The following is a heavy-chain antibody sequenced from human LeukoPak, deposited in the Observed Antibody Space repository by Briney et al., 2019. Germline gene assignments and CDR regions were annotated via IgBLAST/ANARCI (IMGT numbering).Heavy chain of an antibody. J-gene: IGHJ4*02. V-gene: IGHV3-21*01. D-gene: IGHD3-22*01. CDR3: ARDYYYDSSGSPSHFDY. Sequence: GGSLRLSCAASGFTFSSYSMNWVRQAPGKGLEWVSSIGSSSSYIYYADSVKGRFTISRDNAKNSLYLQMNSLRAEDTAVYYCARDYYYDSSGSPSHFDYWGQGTLVTVSS. CDR2: IGSSSSYI. CDR1: GFTFSSYS.